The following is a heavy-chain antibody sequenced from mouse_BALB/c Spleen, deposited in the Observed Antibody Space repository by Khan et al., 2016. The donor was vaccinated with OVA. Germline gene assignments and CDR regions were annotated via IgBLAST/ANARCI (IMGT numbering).Heavy chain of an antibody. CDR3: DRINA. CDR1: GFNIKDTY. V-gene: IGHV14-3*02. CDR2: IDPANGNT. J-gene: IGHJ2*03. Sequence: EVQLQESGAELVKPGASVKLSCTASGFNIKDTYMHWVKQRPEQGLEWIGRIDPANGNTKYDPKFQGKATITADTSSNTANLKLSSLTAEDTAVYYCDRINAWGQGTRVTVAA.